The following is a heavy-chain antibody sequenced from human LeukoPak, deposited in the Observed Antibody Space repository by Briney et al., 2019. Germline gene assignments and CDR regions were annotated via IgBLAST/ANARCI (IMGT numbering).Heavy chain of an antibody. CDR1: GFTFDDYA. J-gene: IGHJ4*02. D-gene: IGHD4-17*01. CDR2: VGASGHT. Sequence: PGGSLRLSCAASGFTFDDYAMHWVRQGPGEGLEWVAAVGASGHTFYPDSVKGQFTISRENARNSVYLQMNSLRAGDTAVYYCVRSFYGDHPYWGQGTLVTVSS. V-gene: IGHV3-13*01. CDR3: VRSFYGDHPY.